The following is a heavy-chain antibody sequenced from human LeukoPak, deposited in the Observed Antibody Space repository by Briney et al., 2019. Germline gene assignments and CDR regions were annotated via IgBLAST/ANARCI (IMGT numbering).Heavy chain of an antibody. V-gene: IGHV3-33*06. D-gene: IGHD1-26*01. CDR1: GLIFSTYG. Sequence: GGSLRLSCAASGLIFSTYGMHWVRQAPGKGLEWVAVVWSDGNNKYYSDSVKGRFTISRDNSKNTLYLQMNSLRAEDTAVYYCAKDGQVGAIGYFDYRGQGTLVTVSS. CDR2: VWSDGNNK. CDR3: AKDGQVGAIGYFDY. J-gene: IGHJ4*02.